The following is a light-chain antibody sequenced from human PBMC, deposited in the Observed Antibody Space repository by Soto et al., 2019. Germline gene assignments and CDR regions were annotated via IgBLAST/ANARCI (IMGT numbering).Light chain of an antibody. CDR1: QSISNY. Sequence: EIVLTQSPATLSLSPGARATLSCRASQSISNYLAWYQQKPGQAPRLLIYDTFYRATGIPVRFSGAGSGTEFTLTISSLQSEDFGVYYCQQYNKWPQTFGQGTRLEIK. V-gene: IGKV3-15*01. CDR3: QQYNKWPQT. J-gene: IGKJ5*01. CDR2: DTF.